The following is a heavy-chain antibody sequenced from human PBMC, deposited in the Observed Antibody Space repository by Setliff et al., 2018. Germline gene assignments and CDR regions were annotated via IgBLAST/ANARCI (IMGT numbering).Heavy chain of an antibody. CDR3: ATSGFCSSGSCYSFDD. J-gene: IGHJ4*02. V-gene: IGHV4-34*08. D-gene: IGHD2-15*01. CDR2: ISPVGST. Sequence: SETLSLTCAAYGGTFSDYYWTWIRQPPGKGLEWIGEISPVGSTNYNPSLRSRVTMSLDASKNRFSLNLTSVTAADTAVYFCATSGFCSSGSCYSFDDWGQGALVTVSS. CDR1: GGTFSDYY.